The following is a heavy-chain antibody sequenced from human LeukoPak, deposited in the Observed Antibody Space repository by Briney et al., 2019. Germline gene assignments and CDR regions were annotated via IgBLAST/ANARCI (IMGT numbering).Heavy chain of an antibody. J-gene: IGHJ5*02. CDR2: IYYSGST. Sequence: SETLSLTCTVSGGSVSSGSYYWSWIRQPPGKGLEWIGYIYYSGSTNYNPSLKSRVTISVDTSKNQFPLKLSSVTAADTAVCYCARVKGVVAVNWFDPWGQGTLVTVSS. CDR3: ARVKGVVAVNWFDP. D-gene: IGHD2-15*01. V-gene: IGHV4-61*01. CDR1: GGSVSSGSYY.